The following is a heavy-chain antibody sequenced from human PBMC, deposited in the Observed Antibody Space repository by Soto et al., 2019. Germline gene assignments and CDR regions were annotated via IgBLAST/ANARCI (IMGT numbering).Heavy chain of an antibody. V-gene: IGHV2-5*01. CDR2: VFWNDDK. D-gene: IGHD2-21*01. Sequence: QITLKESGPTLVNPTQTLTLTCTFSGFSFGVSGVGVGWIRQPPGRALEWLGLVFWNDDKRYSPSLESRLTLTTDTSNNQVVLTVTNLDPGDTGTYYCARAYTYDFDHWGQGTLVTVSS. J-gene: IGHJ4*02. CDR1: GFSFGVSGVG. CDR3: ARAYTYDFDH.